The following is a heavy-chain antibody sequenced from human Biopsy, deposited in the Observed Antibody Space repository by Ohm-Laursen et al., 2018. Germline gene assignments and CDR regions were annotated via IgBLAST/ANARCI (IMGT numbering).Heavy chain of an antibody. CDR2: INHSGRT. CDR1: GESFNGYY. CDR3: VRGVDYYDPYHYYALDV. V-gene: IGHV4-34*01. Sequence: TLSLTCAVYGESFNGYYWSWIRQTPGKGLEWIGEINHSGRTNYNTSLKSRVTISVDTSKNQFSLKERSVTAADTAVYYCVRGVDYYDPYHYYALDVWGQGTTVTVSS. J-gene: IGHJ6*02. D-gene: IGHD3-22*01.